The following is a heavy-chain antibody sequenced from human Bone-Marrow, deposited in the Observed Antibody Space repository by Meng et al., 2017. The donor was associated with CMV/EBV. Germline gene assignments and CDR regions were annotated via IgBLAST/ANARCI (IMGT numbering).Heavy chain of an antibody. V-gene: IGHV1-8*01. CDR1: EYTFTSYH. D-gene: IGHD4-17*01. CDR2: MNPNSGNT. CDR3: ARTTYGDYTEY. J-gene: IGHJ4*02. Sequence: ASVKVSCKASEYTFTSYHIKRVRQATGLGLEWMRWMNPNSGNTGYVQKFQGRVTMTRDTSISTAYMELSRLRSDDTAVYYCARTTYGDYTEYWGQGTLVTVS.